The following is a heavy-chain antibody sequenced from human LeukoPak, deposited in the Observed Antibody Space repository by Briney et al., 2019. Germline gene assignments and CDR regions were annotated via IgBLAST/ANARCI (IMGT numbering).Heavy chain of an antibody. CDR2: INHSGST. CDR1: GGSFSGYY. J-gene: IGHJ4*02. D-gene: IGHD6-19*01. Sequence: SETLSLTCAVYGGSFSGYYWSWIRQPPGKGLEWIGEINHSGSTNYNPSLKSRVTISVDTSKNQLSLKLSSVTAADTAVYYCARAGGSGLIDYWGQGTLVTVSS. V-gene: IGHV4-34*01. CDR3: ARAGGSGLIDY.